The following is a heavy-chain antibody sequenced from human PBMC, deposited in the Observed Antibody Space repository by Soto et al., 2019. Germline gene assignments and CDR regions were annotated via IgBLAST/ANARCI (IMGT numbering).Heavy chain of an antibody. CDR2: IYYSVST. Sequence: QVQLQESGPGLVKPSETLSLTCTDSGGSISSYYWSWIRQPPGKGLEWIWYIYYSVSTHYNPSLEVGVTISVDTSKTLSSLKLSSVTAADAAVYYCASSERRIFDYWGQGTLVTVSS. V-gene: IGHV4-59*08. J-gene: IGHJ4*02. D-gene: IGHD1-20*01. CDR3: ASSERRIFDY. CDR1: GGSISSYY.